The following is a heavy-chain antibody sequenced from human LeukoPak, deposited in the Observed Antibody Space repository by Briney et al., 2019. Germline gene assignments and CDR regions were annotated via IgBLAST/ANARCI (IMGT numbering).Heavy chain of an antibody. V-gene: IGHV3-13*01. CDR3: ARVASYYDSSGYYYFDY. Sequence: GGSLRLSCAASGFTFSSYDMHWVRQATGKGLEWVSAIGTAGDTYYPGSVKGRFTISRENAKNSLYLQMNSLRAGDTAVYYCARVASYYDSSGYYYFDYWGQGTLVTVSS. J-gene: IGHJ4*02. CDR2: IGTAGDT. D-gene: IGHD3-22*01. CDR1: GFTFSSYD.